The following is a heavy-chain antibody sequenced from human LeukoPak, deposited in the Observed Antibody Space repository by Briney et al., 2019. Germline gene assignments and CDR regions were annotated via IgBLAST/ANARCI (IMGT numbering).Heavy chain of an antibody. CDR3: ARARTPPLYYYYYYMDV. J-gene: IGHJ6*03. V-gene: IGHV1-18*01. Sequence: GASVKVSCKASGYTFTSYGISWVRQPHGQGLEWMGWISAYNGNTNYAQKLQGRVTMTTDTSTSTAYMELRSLRSDDTAVYYCARARTPPLYYYYYYMDVWGKGTTVTVSS. CDR2: ISAYNGNT. CDR1: GYTFTSYG.